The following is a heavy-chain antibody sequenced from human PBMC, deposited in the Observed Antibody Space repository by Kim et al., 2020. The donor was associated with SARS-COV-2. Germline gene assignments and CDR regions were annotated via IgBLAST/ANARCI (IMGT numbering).Heavy chain of an antibody. Sequence: GGSLRLSCAASGFTFSSYSMNWVRQAPGKGLEWVSSISSSSSYIYYADSVKGRFTISRDNAKNSLYLQMNSLRAEDTAVYYCACRALAAAGSRTKYYYYGMDVWGQAGTVADSS. J-gene: IGHJ6*02. D-gene: IGHD6-13*01. CDR2: ISSSSSYI. V-gene: IGHV3-21*04. CDR1: GFTFSSYS. CDR3: ACRALAAAGSRTKYYYYGMDV.